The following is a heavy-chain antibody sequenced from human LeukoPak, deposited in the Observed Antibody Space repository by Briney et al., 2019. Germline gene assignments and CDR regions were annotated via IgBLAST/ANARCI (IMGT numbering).Heavy chain of an antibody. Sequence: SETLSLTCTVSGNSISSGDNYWSWIRQPAGKGLEWIGRIYTSGSTNYNPSLKSRVTISGDTSKNQFSLRLSSVTAADTAVYYCARVSSGYMVYWGQGTLVTVSS. D-gene: IGHD3-22*01. CDR3: ARVSSGYMVY. J-gene: IGHJ4*02. V-gene: IGHV4-61*02. CDR1: GNSISSGDNY. CDR2: IYTSGST.